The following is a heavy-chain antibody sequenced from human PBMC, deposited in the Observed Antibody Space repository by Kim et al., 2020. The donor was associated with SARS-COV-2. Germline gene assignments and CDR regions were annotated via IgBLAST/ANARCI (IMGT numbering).Heavy chain of an antibody. D-gene: IGHD3-10*01. CDR3: AGYYYGSGSYYRSIDY. Sequence: GGSLRLSCAASGFTFRSHAMTWVRQAPGMGLEWVSTISDNGGTTYYADSVKGRFTISRDNSKNTLYLQMNSLRAEDTAIYYCAGYYYGSGSYYRSIDYWGQGTLVTVS. V-gene: IGHV3-23*01. CDR1: GFTFRSHA. J-gene: IGHJ4*02. CDR2: ISDNGGTT.